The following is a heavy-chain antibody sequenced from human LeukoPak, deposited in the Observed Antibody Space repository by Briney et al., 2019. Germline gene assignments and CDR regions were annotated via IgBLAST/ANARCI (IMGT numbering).Heavy chain of an antibody. CDR1: GGSISSYY. J-gene: IGHJ3*02. D-gene: IGHD1-26*01. Sequence: NPSETLSLTCTVSGGSISSYYWSWIRQPPGKGLEWIGYIYYSGSTNYNPSLKSRVTISVDTSKNQFSLKLSSVTAADTAVYYCARPGSGRNGAFDIWGQGTMVTVSS. CDR2: IYYSGST. V-gene: IGHV4-59*12. CDR3: ARPGSGRNGAFDI.